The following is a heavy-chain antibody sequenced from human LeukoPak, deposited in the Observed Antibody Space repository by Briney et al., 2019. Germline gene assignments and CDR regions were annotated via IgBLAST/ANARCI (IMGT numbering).Heavy chain of an antibody. CDR3: AKESTVTPGNVNWFDT. CDR1: GFTVSSNY. V-gene: IGHV3-53*01. Sequence: PGGSLTLSCAASGFTVSSNYMSWVRQAPGKGLEWVSLIYSGGSTYYADSVKGRFTISRDNSKNTLSPQMNSLRAEDTAVYYCAKESTVTPGNVNWFDTWGQGTLVTVSS. J-gene: IGHJ5*02. CDR2: IYSGGST. D-gene: IGHD4-17*01.